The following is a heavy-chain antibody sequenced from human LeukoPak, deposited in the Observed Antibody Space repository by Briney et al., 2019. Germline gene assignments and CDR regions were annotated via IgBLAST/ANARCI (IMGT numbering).Heavy chain of an antibody. J-gene: IGHJ4*02. D-gene: IGHD3-16*02. CDR1: GFTFDDYA. V-gene: IGHV3-9*01. CDR2: ISWNSGSI. Sequence: GRSLRLSCAASGFTFDDYAMHWVRQAPGEGLEWVSGISWNSGSIGYADSVKGRFTISRDNAKNSLYLQMNSLRAEDTALYYCAKDLTFGGVIAHFDYWGQGTLVTVSS. CDR3: AKDLTFGGVIAHFDY.